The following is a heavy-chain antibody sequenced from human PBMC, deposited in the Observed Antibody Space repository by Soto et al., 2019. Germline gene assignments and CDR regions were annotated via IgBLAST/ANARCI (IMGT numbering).Heavy chain of an antibody. CDR1: GGSISSSSYY. J-gene: IGHJ2*01. D-gene: IGHD7-27*01. V-gene: IGHV4-39*01. CDR3: ARPYWGWYFDL. Sequence: QLQLQESGPGLVKPSETLSLTCTVSGGSISSSSYYWGWIRQPPGKGLEWIGSIYYSGSTYYNPSLKCRVTISVDTSKNQFSLKLSSVTAADTAVYYCARPYWGWYFDLWGRGTLVTVSS. CDR2: IYYSGST.